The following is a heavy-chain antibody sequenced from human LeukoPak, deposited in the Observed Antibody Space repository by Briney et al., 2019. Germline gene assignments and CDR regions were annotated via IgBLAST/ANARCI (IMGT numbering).Heavy chain of an antibody. CDR1: GFPFSSYG. J-gene: IGHJ4*02. CDR3: ARAGGLNDYGDY. V-gene: IGHV3-48*03. Sequence: PGGSLILSFVTPGFPFSSYGKKRVPQAPGEGVGVVSYISSSGSAIYYADSVKGRFTISRDNAKNSLYLQMNSLRAEDTAVYYCARAGGLNDYGDYWGQGTLVTVSS. D-gene: IGHD6-25*01. CDR2: ISSSGSAI.